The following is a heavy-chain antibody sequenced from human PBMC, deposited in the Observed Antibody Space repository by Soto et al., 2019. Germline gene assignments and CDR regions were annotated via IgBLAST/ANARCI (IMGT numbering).Heavy chain of an antibody. CDR2: IYYDGSNR. Sequence: GGSLRLSCAVSGFTFGTYAMHWVRQAPGKGLEWVAVIYYDGSNRYYGDAVKGRFTISRDNSKSTLYLQMSSLRAEDTAVYYCARAFCTNGVCYYFFDYWGHGTLVTVSS. D-gene: IGHD2-8*01. V-gene: IGHV3-33*01. J-gene: IGHJ4*01. CDR3: ARAFCTNGVCYYFFDY. CDR1: GFTFGTYA.